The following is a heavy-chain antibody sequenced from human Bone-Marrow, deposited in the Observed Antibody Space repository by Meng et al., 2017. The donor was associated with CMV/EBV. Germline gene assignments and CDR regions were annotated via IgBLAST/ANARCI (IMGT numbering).Heavy chain of an antibody. D-gene: IGHD3-10*01. Sequence: GESLKISCAASGFPFRSHWMHWVRQAPGKGLVWVSRINSDGSSTSYADSVRGRFTISRDNAKNTLYLQMNSLRAEDTAVYYCARDLPSYYYGSGSYSGGMDVWGQGTTVTVSS. CDR2: INSDGSST. V-gene: IGHV3-74*01. CDR1: GFPFRSHW. J-gene: IGHJ6*02. CDR3: ARDLPSYYYGSGSYSGGMDV.